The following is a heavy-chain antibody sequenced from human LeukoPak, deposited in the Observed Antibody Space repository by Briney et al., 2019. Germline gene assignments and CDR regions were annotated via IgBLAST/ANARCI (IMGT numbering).Heavy chain of an antibody. CDR2: ISSSSSYI. CDR3: AKDYSDSSGYFRVPPVFDF. V-gene: IGHV3-21*01. D-gene: IGHD3-22*01. Sequence: GGSLRLSCAASGFTFSSYSMNWVRQATGKGLEWVSSISSSSSYIYYADSVKGRFTIYRDNYKTPLYLQMNRLRAEETAVYYCAKDYSDSSGYFRVPPVFDFWGQGTLVTVSS. CDR1: GFTFSSYS. J-gene: IGHJ4*02.